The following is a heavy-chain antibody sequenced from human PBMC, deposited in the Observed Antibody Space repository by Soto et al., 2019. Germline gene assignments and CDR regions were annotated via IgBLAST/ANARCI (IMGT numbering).Heavy chain of an antibody. CDR2: ISGFNGNT. J-gene: IGHJ4*02. Sequence: QVQLVQSGAEVKKPGASVRVSCKASGYTFSRYGISWVRQAPGQGLEWMGWISGFNGNTKESEKLQGRVTLTTDTAANTAHMELRGLRSDDTAVNYCAGASAYSTPWSFDNWGQGTLVTVSS. CDR3: AGASAYSTPWSFDN. V-gene: IGHV1-18*01. CDR1: GYTFSRYG. D-gene: IGHD6-13*01.